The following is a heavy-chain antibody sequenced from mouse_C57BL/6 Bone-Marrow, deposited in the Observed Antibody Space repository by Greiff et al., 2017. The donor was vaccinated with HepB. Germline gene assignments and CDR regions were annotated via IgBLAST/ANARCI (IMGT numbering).Heavy chain of an antibody. CDR3: TSIYDGYCYFAY. Sequence: EVQRVESGAELVRPGASVKLSCTASGFNIKDDYMHWVKQRPEQGLEWIGWIDPENGDTEYASKFQGKATITADTSSNTAYLQLSSLTSEDTAVYYCTSIYDGYCYFAYWGQGTLVTVSA. J-gene: IGHJ3*01. D-gene: IGHD2-3*01. CDR2: IDPENGDT. CDR1: GFNIKDDY. V-gene: IGHV14-4*01.